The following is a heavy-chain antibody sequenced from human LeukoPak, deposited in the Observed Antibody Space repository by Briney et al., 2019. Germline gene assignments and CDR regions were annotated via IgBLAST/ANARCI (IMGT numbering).Heavy chain of an antibody. CDR1: GFTFSGSA. CDR2: IRSTANGYAT. Sequence: PGGSLRLSCAASGFTFSGSALHWVRQASGKGLEWVGRIRSTANGYATAYAASVKGRFTISRDDSKNTAYLQMNSLTADDTAIYYCGKATGTLGNWGQGTLVTVSS. CDR3: GKATGTLGN. D-gene: IGHD1-1*01. V-gene: IGHV3-73*01. J-gene: IGHJ4*02.